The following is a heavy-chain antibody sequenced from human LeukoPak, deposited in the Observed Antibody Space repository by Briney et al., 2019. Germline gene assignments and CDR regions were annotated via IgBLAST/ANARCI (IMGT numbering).Heavy chain of an antibody. CDR1: GGSISSYY. Sequence: SETLSLTCTVSGGSISSYYLGWIRQPPGKGPEWIGSIYYNGSTYYNPSLKSRVTISVDTSKNPFSLKLSSVTGPDTAVYYCASYGSPYWYFDLWGRSTLVTVSS. CDR3: ASYGSPYWYFDL. D-gene: IGHD4-17*01. CDR2: IYYNGST. V-gene: IGHV4-39*01. J-gene: IGHJ2*01.